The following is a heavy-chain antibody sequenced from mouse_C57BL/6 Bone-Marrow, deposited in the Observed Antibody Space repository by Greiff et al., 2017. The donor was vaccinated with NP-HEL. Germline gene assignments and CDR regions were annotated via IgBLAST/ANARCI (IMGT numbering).Heavy chain of an antibody. V-gene: IGHV1S132*01. J-gene: IGHJ2*01. CDR3: GRSSNDGYAFDY. D-gene: IGHD2-3*01. Sequence: QVQLQQSGAELVRPGASVKLSCKTSGYIFTSYWIHWVKQRSGQGLEWIARIYPGTGSTYYNEKFKGKATLTADKSSSTASMQLSSLRSEDSAVYYCGRSSNDGYAFDYGGQGTTITGSS. CDR2: IYPGTGST. CDR1: GYIFTSYW.